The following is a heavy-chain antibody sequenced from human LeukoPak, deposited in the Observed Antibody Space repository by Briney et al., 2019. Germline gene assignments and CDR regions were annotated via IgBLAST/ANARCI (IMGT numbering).Heavy chain of an antibody. CDR3: ARKMAMDV. CDR2: MNPNSGNT. Sequence: ASVKVSCKASGYTFTTYDINWVRQATGQGLEWMGWMNPNSGNTGYSQKFQGRVTMTRDTSIITAYMELSSLTSEDTAVYFCARKMAMDVWGLGTTVTVSS. D-gene: IGHD2-8*01. J-gene: IGHJ6*02. V-gene: IGHV1-8*02. CDR1: GYTFTTYD.